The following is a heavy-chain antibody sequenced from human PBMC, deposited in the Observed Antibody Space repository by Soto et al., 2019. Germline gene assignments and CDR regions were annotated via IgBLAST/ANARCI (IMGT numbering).Heavy chain of an antibody. J-gene: IGHJ3*02. CDR3: ARSFGIAAAGTRDAFEI. CDR2: MNPNSGNT. CDR1: GYTFTSYD. V-gene: IGHV1-8*01. Sequence: ASVKVSCKASGYTFTSYDINWVRQATGQGLEWMGWMNPNSGNTGYAQKFQGRVTMTRNTSISTAYMELSSLRSEDTAVYYCARSFGIAAAGTRDAFEIWGQGTMVTVSS. D-gene: IGHD6-13*01.